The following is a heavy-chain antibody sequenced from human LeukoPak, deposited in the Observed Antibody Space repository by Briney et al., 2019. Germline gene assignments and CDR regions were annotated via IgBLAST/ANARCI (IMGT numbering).Heavy chain of an antibody. D-gene: IGHD3-22*01. CDR1: GFTFSSYA. CDR2: TSYDGSNK. CDR3: ARDPSRYYYDSSGYYTNPDAFDI. J-gene: IGHJ3*02. V-gene: IGHV3-30-3*01. Sequence: GGSLRLTCAASGFTFSSYAMHWVRQAPGKGLEWVAVTSYDGSNKYYADSVKGRFTISRDNSKNTLYLQMNSLRAEDTAVYYCARDPSRYYYDSSGYYTNPDAFDIWGQGTMVTVSS.